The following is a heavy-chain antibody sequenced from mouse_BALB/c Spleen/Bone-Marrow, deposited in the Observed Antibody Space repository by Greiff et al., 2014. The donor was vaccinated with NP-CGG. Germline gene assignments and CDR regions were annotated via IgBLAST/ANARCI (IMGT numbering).Heavy chain of an antibody. CDR1: GFTFTDYF. CDR3: ARDYSGYFDF. J-gene: IGHJ2*01. Sequence: EVQLVESGGGLVQPGGSLRLSCTTSGFTFTDYFMTWVRQPPGKALEWLGSIRNKPNGYTTEYNPSVKGRFTISRDNSQGILYLQMNTLRAEDSAIYYCARDYSGYFDFWGQGTTLTVSS. D-gene: IGHD5-1*01. V-gene: IGHV7-3*02. CDR2: IRNKPNGYTT.